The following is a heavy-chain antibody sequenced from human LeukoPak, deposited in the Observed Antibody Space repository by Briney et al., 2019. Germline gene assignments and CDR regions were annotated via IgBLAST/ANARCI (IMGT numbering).Heavy chain of an antibody. CDR2: ISSSSYI. CDR3: ARPSYYYDTSSYYGPYYGMDV. Sequence: GGSLRFSCAASGFTFSSYSMNWVRQAPGKGLEWVSSISSSSYIYYADSVKGRFTISRDNAKNSLYLQMNSLRAEDTAVYYCARPSYYYDTSSYYGPYYGMDVWGQGTTVAVSS. J-gene: IGHJ6*02. D-gene: IGHD3-22*01. V-gene: IGHV3-21*01. CDR1: GFTFSSYS.